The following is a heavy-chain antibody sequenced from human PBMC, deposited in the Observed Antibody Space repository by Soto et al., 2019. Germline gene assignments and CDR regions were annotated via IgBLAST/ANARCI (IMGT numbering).Heavy chain of an antibody. CDR3: ARRSSGWYFDY. J-gene: IGHJ4*02. V-gene: IGHV3-23*01. Sequence: EVQLLESGGGLVQPGWSLRLSCAASGFTFSSYAMSWVRQAPGKGLEWVSVISGRGDSTYYADSVKGRFTISRDNSKNTLYLQMNSLRAEDTAVYYCARRSSGWYFDYWGQGTLVTVSS. CDR1: GFTFSSYA. D-gene: IGHD6-19*01. CDR2: ISGRGDST.